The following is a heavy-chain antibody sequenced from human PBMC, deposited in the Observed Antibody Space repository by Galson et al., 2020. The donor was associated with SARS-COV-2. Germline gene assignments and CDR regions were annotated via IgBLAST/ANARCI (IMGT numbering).Heavy chain of an antibody. D-gene: IGHD1-26*01. Sequence: ASVKVSCKASGYTFSNYYMHWVRQAPGQGLEWMGIINPSGGSASYSHKFQGRVTMTRDTSTSTVYMELSSLTSDDTAVYYCVRGRVSGGYWGQGTLV. V-gene: IGHV1-46*03. CDR1: GYTFSNYY. CDR2: INPSGGSA. J-gene: IGHJ4*02. CDR3: VRGRVSGGY.